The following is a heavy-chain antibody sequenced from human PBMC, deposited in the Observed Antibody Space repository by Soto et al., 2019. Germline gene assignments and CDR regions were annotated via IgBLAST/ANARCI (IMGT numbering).Heavy chain of an antibody. CDR1: GFSLSTSGVG. Sequence: QITLKESGPTLVKPTQTLTLTCTFSGFSLSTSGVGVGWIRQPPGKALEWLALIYWNDDKHYSPSLKSRLTIAKDPSKNQVVLTRTNIDPVDTATYSCAHRSFANDAVDVWGQGTMVTVSS. CDR3: AHRSFANDAVDV. V-gene: IGHV2-5*01. CDR2: IYWNDDK. D-gene: IGHD3-3*01. J-gene: IGHJ3*01.